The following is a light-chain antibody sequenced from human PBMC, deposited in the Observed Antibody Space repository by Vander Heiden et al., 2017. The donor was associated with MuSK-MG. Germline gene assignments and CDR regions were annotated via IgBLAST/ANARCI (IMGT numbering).Light chain of an antibody. CDR1: RSISTY. CDR3: QQSYSNPWT. Sequence: QMTQCPSSLSASVGDRVTITCRASRSISTYLNWYQQKSGKAPTLLIYGASNFQSGVPSRFSGSNSGTDFTLTITSLQRGDSATYYCQQSYSNPWTFGQGTKVEIK. J-gene: IGKJ1*01. CDR2: GAS. V-gene: IGKV1-39*01.